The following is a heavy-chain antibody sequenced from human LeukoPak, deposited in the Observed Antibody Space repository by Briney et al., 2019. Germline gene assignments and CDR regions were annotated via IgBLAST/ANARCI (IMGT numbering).Heavy chain of an antibody. CDR1: GGSISTYY. CDR2: IDYSATT. D-gene: IGHD1-26*01. Sequence: NPSETLSLTCTVSGGSISTYYWSWIRQPPGKGLEWIAYIDYSATTNYNPSLKSRVTISVDTSKNQFSLKLSSVTAADTAVYYCARDSRRELLHAFDIWGQGTMVTVSS. J-gene: IGHJ3*02. CDR3: ARDSRRELLHAFDI. V-gene: IGHV4-59*01.